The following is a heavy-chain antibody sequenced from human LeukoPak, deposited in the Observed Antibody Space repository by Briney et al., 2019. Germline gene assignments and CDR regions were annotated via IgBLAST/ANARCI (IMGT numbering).Heavy chain of an antibody. D-gene: IGHD4-23*01. CDR1: GGSFTDSY. CDR3: ARGSNSVAD. CDR2: INHDGST. Sequence: PSETLSLTCAVYGGSFTDSYWSCIRQPPGEGLEWIGEINHDGSTNYNPSLKSRVTISVDTSKNQFSLNLSSVTAADTALYYCARGSNSVADWGQGTLVTVSS. V-gene: IGHV4-34*01. J-gene: IGHJ4*02.